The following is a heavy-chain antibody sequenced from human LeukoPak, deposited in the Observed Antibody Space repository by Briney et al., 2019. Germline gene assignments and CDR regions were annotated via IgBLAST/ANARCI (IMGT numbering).Heavy chain of an antibody. CDR1: GGTFSSYA. CDR3: ARDQGYYDSSGYFGDNWFDP. J-gene: IGHJ5*02. CDR2: IIPIFGTA. D-gene: IGHD3-22*01. Sequence: SVKVSCKASGGTFSSYAISWVRQAPGQGLEWMGGIIPIFGTANYAQKFQGRVTITADKSTSTAYMELSSLRSEDTAVYYCARDQGYYDSSGYFGDNWFDPWGQGTLVTVSS. V-gene: IGHV1-69*06.